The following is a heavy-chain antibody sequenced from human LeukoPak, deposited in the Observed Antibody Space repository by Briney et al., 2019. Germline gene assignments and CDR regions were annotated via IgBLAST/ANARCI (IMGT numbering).Heavy chain of an antibody. CDR2: IIPIFGTA. Sequence: GASVKVSCKASGGTFSSYAISWVRQAPGQGLEWMGGIIPIFGTANYAQKFQGRVTITADKSTSTAYMELSSLRSEDTAVYYCARKRMDTAMVSYYYYGMDVWGKGTTVTVSS. CDR1: GGTFSSYA. V-gene: IGHV1-69*06. D-gene: IGHD5-18*01. CDR3: ARKRMDTAMVSYYYYGMDV. J-gene: IGHJ6*04.